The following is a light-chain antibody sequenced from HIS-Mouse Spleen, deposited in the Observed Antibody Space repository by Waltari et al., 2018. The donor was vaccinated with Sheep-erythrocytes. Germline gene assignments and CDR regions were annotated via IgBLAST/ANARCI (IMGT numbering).Light chain of an antibody. CDR2: DVS. CDR3: AAWDDSLNGYV. CDR1: SSDVGGYNY. J-gene: IGLJ1*01. V-gene: IGLV2-11*01. Sequence: QSALTQPRSVSGSPGQSVTISCPGTSSDVGGYNYVSWYQQHPGKAPKLMIYDVSKRPSGVPDRFSGSKSGTSASLAISGLQSEDEADYYCAAWDDSLNGYVFGTGTKVTVL.